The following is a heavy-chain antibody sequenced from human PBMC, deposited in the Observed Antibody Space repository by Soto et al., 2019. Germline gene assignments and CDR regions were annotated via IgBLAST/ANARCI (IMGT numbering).Heavy chain of an antibody. D-gene: IGHD3-10*01. CDR1: GYTFTSYY. J-gene: IGHJ5*02. V-gene: IGHV1-46*03. CDR2: INPSGGST. CDR3: ARGVDYGSETGLWGGRSGWFDP. Sequence: QVQLVQSGAEVKNPGASVKVSCKASGYTFTSYYMHWVRQAPGQGLEWMGIINPSGGSTCYAQKFQGRVTMTRDTSPSTVYMELSSLRSEDTAVYYCARGVDYGSETGLWGGRSGWFDPWGQGTLVTVSS.